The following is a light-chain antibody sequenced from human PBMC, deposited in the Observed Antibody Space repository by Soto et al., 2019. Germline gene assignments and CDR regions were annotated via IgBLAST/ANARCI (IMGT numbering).Light chain of an antibody. CDR2: RNN. J-gene: IGLJ2*01. CDR3: ATWDDSLSGPV. CDR1: SSNIGSNY. Sequence: HSVLTQPPSASGTPGQRGTISCSGSSSNIGSNYVYWYQQFPGTAPKVLIYRNNQRPSGVPDRFSGSKSGTSASLAISGLRSEDEANYYCATWDDSLSGPVFGGGTKVTVL. V-gene: IGLV1-47*01.